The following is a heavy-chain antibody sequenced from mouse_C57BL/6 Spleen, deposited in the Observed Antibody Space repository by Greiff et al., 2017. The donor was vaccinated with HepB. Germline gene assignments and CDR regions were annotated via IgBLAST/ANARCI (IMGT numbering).Heavy chain of an antibody. J-gene: IGHJ2*01. CDR3: ARGVTTDHYFDY. CDR1: GFTFSDYG. CDR2: ISSGSSTI. Sequence: EVHLVESGGGLVKPGGSLKLSCAASGFTFSDYGMHWVRQAPEKGLEWVAYISSGSSTIYYADTVKGRFTISRDNAKNTLFLQMTSLRSEDTAMYYCARGVTTDHYFDYWGQGTTLTVSS. V-gene: IGHV5-17*01. D-gene: IGHD2-2*01.